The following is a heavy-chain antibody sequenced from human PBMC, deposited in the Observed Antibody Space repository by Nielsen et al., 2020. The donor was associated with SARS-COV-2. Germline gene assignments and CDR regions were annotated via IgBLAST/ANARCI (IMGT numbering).Heavy chain of an antibody. CDR1: GDGLSSYW. CDR2: IDPSDSYI. V-gene: IGHV5-10-1*01. Sequence: GGSLRLSCKASGDGLSSYWISWVRQMPGKGPEWMGRIDPSDSYINYSPSLQGHVTISADKSISTAYLQWSSLKASDTAMYYCARHSNYYGSGTMSGWFDPWGQGTLVTVSS. D-gene: IGHD3-10*01. J-gene: IGHJ5*02. CDR3: ARHSNYYGSGTMSGWFDP.